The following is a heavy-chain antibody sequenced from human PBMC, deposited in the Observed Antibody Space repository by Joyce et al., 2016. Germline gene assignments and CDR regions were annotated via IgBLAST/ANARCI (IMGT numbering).Heavy chain of an antibody. Sequence: VQLVQSGAEVKKPGSSVKVSCKVSGGNFYDYTITWVRQAPGQGLEWMGRFSPVVGVVNYARTFRGRVALTADKSTATAYLELNSLGLDDTAMFFCTRGRIEYSKTFNAYDIWGQGTMVTVSS. CDR1: GGNFYDYT. J-gene: IGHJ3*02. D-gene: IGHD2/OR15-2a*01. CDR3: TRGRIEYSKTFNAYDI. V-gene: IGHV1-69*04. CDR2: FSPVVGVV.